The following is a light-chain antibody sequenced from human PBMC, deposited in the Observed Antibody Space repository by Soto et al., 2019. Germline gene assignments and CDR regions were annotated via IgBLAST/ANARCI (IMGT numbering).Light chain of an antibody. Sequence: IGLTQSPATLSLSAGDRAALSCKASQSVHNYLAWYQQKPGQAPRLLIYGASTRAAGIPARFSGSGSGTDFTLTISSLEPEDFAFYYCQQRYNWSPMAFGQGTRLDIK. CDR2: GAS. J-gene: IGKJ5*01. CDR3: QQRYNWSPMA. CDR1: QSVHNY. V-gene: IGKV3-11*01.